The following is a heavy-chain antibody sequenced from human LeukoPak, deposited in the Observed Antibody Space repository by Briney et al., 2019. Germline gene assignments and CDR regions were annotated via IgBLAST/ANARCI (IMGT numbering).Heavy chain of an antibody. CDR1: GYTFTGYY. V-gene: IGHV1-2*02. CDR3: ARAAVAVRAFDI. D-gene: IGHD6-19*01. Sequence: ASVKVSCKASGYTFTGYYMHWVRQAPGQGLEWMGWINPNSGGTSYAQKFQGRVTMTRDTSISTAYMELSRLRSDDTAVYYCARAAVAVRAFDIWGQGTMVTVSS. J-gene: IGHJ3*02. CDR2: INPNSGGT.